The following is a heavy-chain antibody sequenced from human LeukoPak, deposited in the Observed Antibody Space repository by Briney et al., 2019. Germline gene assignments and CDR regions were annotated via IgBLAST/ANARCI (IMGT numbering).Heavy chain of an antibody. D-gene: IGHD6-19*01. J-gene: IGHJ4*02. Sequence: PSETLSLTCSVSGDSISSYYWSWIRQPPGKGLEWIGYIYNSETINYNPSLKSRVTVSIDPSKNQFSLNLRSVTAADTAVYYCARAGSGWSFDYWGQGTLVTVSS. CDR1: GDSISSYY. V-gene: IGHV4-59*01. CDR2: IYNSETI. CDR3: ARAGSGWSFDY.